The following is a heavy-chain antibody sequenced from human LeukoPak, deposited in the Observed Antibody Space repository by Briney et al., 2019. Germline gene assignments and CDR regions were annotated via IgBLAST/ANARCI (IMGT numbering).Heavy chain of an antibody. CDR3: VKDAGVILRGPLDY. CDR2: IHFDGNVK. Sequence: GGSLRLSCAASGFTFSTSAMHWVRQAPGKGLAWVSLIHFDGNVKNYADSVKGRFTISRDNSRNTLYLQMNSLRPEDTAVYFCVKDAGVILRGPLDYWGLGTLVTVSS. V-gene: IGHV3-30*02. CDR1: GFTFSTSA. J-gene: IGHJ4*02. D-gene: IGHD3-16*01.